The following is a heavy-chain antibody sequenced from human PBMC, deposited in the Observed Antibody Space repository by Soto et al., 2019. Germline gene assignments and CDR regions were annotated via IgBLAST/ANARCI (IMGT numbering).Heavy chain of an antibody. CDR1: GYTFTSYG. Sequence: QVHLVQSGAEVKKPGASVQVSCKASGYTFTSYGITWVRQAPGQGLEWMGWISAHNGNTDYAQKLQGRVIVTRDTSTSTAYMELRSLISDVPAVYYCARGRYGDYWGQGALVTVSS. CDR3: ARGRYGDY. D-gene: IGHD1-1*01. J-gene: IGHJ4*02. CDR2: ISAHNGNT. V-gene: IGHV1-18*01.